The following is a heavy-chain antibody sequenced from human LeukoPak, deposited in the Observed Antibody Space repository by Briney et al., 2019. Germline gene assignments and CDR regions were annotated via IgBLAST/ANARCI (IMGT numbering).Heavy chain of an antibody. D-gene: IGHD4-17*01. CDR3: ARDDYGDLSGAFDI. CDR2: INHSGST. V-gene: IGHV4-34*01. CDR1: GGSFSGYY. Sequence: SETLSLTCAVYGGSFSGYYWSWIRQPPGKGLEWIGEINHSGSTNYSPSLKSRVTISVDTSKNQFSLKLSSVTAADTAVYYCARDDYGDLSGAFDIWGQGTMVTVSS. J-gene: IGHJ3*02.